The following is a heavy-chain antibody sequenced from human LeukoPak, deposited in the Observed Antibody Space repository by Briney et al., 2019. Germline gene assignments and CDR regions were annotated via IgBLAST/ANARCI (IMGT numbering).Heavy chain of an antibody. Sequence: ASVKVSCKTFGYTFTSYGISWVRQATGQGLEWMGWMNPNSGNTGYAQKFQGRVTMTRNTSISTAYMELSSLRSEDTAVYYCARGAYYDSSGYYMVDYWGQGTLVTVSS. CDR2: MNPNSGNT. CDR3: ARGAYYDSSGYYMVDY. CDR1: GYTFTSYG. V-gene: IGHV1-8*02. D-gene: IGHD3-22*01. J-gene: IGHJ4*02.